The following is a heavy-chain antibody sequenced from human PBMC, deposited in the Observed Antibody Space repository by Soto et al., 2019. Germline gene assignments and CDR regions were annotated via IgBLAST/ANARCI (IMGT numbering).Heavy chain of an antibody. CDR3: ARQRTTVVTQAYFDH. J-gene: IGHJ4*02. V-gene: IGHV4-39*01. D-gene: IGHD2-21*02. Sequence: SETLSLTCTVSGGSISSSSYYWGWIRQPPGKGLEWIGSIYYSGSTYYNPSLKSRATISVDTSKNQFSLKLSSVTAADTAVYYCARQRTTVVTQAYFDHWGQGALVTVS. CDR1: GGSISSSSYY. CDR2: IYYSGST.